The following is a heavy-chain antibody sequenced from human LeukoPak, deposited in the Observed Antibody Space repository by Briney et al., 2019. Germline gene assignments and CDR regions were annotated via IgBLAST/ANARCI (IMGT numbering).Heavy chain of an antibody. CDR2: IYYSGST. V-gene: IGHV4-39*07. Sequence: SETLSLTCTVSGGSISSSSYYWGWIRQPPGKGLEWIGSIYYSGSTYYNPSLKSRVTISVDTSKNQFSLKLSSVTAADTAVYYCARDTKRGGWFDPWGQGTLVTVSS. CDR1: GGSISSSSYY. D-gene: IGHD2-8*01. J-gene: IGHJ5*02. CDR3: ARDTKRGGWFDP.